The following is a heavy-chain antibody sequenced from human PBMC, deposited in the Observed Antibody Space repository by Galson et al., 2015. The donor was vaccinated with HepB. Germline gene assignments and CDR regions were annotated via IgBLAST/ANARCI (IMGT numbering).Heavy chain of an antibody. CDR3: ARGARYYYDSSGHYGLDAFDI. Sequence: CAISGDSVSSNSAAWNWIRQSPSRGLEWLGRTYYRSKWYNDCAVSVKSRITINPDTSKNQFSLQLNSVTPEDTAVYYCARGARYYYDSSGHYGLDAFDIWGQGTMVTVSS. CDR1: GDSVSSNSAA. CDR2: TYYRSKWYN. V-gene: IGHV6-1*01. D-gene: IGHD3-22*01. J-gene: IGHJ3*02.